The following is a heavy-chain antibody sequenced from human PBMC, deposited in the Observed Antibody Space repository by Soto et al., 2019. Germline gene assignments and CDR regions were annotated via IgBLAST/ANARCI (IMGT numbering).Heavy chain of an antibody. D-gene: IGHD3-16*01. CDR2: IYYSGST. Sequence: SETLSLTCTVSGGSISSSSYYWGWIRQPPGKGLEWIGSIYYSGSTYYNPSLKSRVTISVDTSKNQFSLKLSSVTAADTAVYYCARLGARTVWYFDLWGRGTLVT. CDR3: ARLGARTVWYFDL. CDR1: GGSISSSSYY. V-gene: IGHV4-39*01. J-gene: IGHJ2*01.